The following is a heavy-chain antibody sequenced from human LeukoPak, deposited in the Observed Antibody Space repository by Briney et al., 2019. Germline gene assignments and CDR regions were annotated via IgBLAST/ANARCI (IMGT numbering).Heavy chain of an antibody. CDR2: INPSGGST. CDR3: ARDSRKILRFLEWLQTRNWFDP. CDR1: GYTFTSYA. D-gene: IGHD3-3*01. J-gene: IGHJ5*02. Sequence: ASVKVSCKASGYTFTSYAMHWVRQAPGQGLEWMGIINPSGGSTSYAQKFQGRVTMTRDTSTSTVYMELSSLRSEDTAVYYCARDSRKILRFLEWLQTRNWFDPWGQGTLVTVSS. V-gene: IGHV1-46*01.